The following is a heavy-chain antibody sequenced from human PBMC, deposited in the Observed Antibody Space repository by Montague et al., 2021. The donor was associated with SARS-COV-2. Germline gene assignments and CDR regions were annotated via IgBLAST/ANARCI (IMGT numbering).Heavy chain of an antibody. J-gene: IGHJ4*02. V-gene: IGHV6-1*01. CDR2: TYYRSKWYT. D-gene: IGHD1-1*01. Sequence: CAISGDSVSSNSAAWNWIRQSPSGGLEWLGGTYYRSKWYTDYAPSVKTRITITPDTSNNQFSLHLNSVTPGDPAVYYCAREGTVPGPRGIYFDDWGQGTLVTVSS. CDR1: GDSVSSNSAA. CDR3: AREGTVPGPRGIYFDD.